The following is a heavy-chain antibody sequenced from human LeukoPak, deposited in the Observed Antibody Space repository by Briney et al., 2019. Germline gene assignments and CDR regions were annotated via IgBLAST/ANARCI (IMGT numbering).Heavy chain of an antibody. CDR1: GGSISSSNYY. CDR3: AHFKGGSFDF. V-gene: IGHV4-39*01. Sequence: KPSETLSLTCTVLGGSISSSNYYWGWICPPPGKGPEWIGSIYYSGNTYYNPSLKSRVTISVDTSKNQFSLKLTSVAAADTAVYYCAHFKGGSFDFWGQGTMVSVSS. D-gene: IGHD1-26*01. J-gene: IGHJ3*01. CDR2: IYYSGNT.